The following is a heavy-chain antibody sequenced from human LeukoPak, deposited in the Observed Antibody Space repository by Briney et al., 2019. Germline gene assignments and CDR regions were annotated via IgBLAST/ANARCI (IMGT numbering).Heavy chain of an antibody. CDR3: ARDRPYYSYCFDI. J-gene: IGHJ3*02. CDR2: IKQDGSEK. V-gene: IGHV3-7*01. CDR1: GFTISSYW. D-gene: IGHD2-21*01. Sequence: GGSLRLSCAASGFTISSYWLSWVRQAPGKGLEWVASIKQDGSEKYYVDSVKGRFTISRDNAKNSLYLQMNSLRAEDTAVYYCARDRPYYSYCFDIWGQGTMVTVSS.